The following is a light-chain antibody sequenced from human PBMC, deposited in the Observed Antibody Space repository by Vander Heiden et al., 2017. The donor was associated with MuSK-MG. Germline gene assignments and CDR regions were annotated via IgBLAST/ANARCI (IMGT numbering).Light chain of an antibody. J-gene: IGKJ2*04. Sequence: EIVLTQSTGTLSLSPGERATLSCRASQSVSSSYLAWYQQKPGQAPRLLIYGASSRAIGIPDRFSGSGYGTDFTLTISRLEPEDFAVYYCQQDGSSPMCSFGQGTKLEIK. CDR1: QSVSSSY. V-gene: IGKV3-20*01. CDR3: QQDGSSPMCS. CDR2: GAS.